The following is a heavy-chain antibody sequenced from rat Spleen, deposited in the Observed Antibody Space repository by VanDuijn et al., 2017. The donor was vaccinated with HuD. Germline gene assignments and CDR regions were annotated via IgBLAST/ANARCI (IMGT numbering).Heavy chain of an antibody. D-gene: IGHD5-1*01. J-gene: IGHJ2*01. V-gene: IGHV5-20*01. CDR1: GFTFSNYG. CDR3: TRENWVFDY. CDR2: ISYDGGST. Sequence: EVQLVESGGGLVQPGRSMKLSCAASGFTFSNYGMAWVRQAPKKGLEWVAYISYDGGSTYYRDSVKGRFTISRDNAKNPLYLQMNSLRSEDTATYYCTRENWVFDYWGHGVMVTVSS.